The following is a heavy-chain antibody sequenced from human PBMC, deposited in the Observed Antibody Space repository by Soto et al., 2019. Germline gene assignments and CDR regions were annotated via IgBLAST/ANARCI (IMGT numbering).Heavy chain of an antibody. Sequence: QVQLVESGGGVVQPGRSLRLSCVGSGFIFSDYAIHWVRQAPGKGLQWVSAISYDGSNKYYAESVQGRFPISRDNSENTVYLQMNRLKPEDTAVYYCTRGRRLGMADPKYDYWGQGTLVTVSS. CDR3: TRGRRLGMADPKYDY. CDR1: GFIFSDYA. CDR2: ISYDGSNK. J-gene: IGHJ4*02. V-gene: IGHV3-30*03. D-gene: IGHD6-19*01.